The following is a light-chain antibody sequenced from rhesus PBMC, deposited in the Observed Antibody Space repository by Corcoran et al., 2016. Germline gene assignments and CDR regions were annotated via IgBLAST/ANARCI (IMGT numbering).Light chain of an antibody. CDR3: QHGYGTPYS. CDR2: KAS. V-gene: IGKV1-74*01. Sequence: DIQMTQSPSSLSASVGDRVTITCRASENVNNYLNWYQQKPGKAPKLLIYKASTLQSGVPSRFRGSGSGTDYTFTISSLQPEDVATYYCQHGYGTPYSFGQGTKGEIK. CDR1: ENVNNY. J-gene: IGKJ2*01.